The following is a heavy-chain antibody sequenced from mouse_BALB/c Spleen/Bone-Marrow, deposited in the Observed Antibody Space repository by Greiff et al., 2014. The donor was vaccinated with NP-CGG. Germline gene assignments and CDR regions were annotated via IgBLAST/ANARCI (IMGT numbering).Heavy chain of an antibody. CDR3: GKYYYGSSLFDY. V-gene: IGHV14-3*02. D-gene: IGHD1-1*01. CDR1: GFNIKDTY. Sequence: EVQLQESGAELVKPGASVKLSCTASGFNIKDTYMHWVKQRPEQGLEWIGRIDPANGNTKYDPKFQGKATITADTSSNTAYLQLSSLTSEDTAVYYYGKYYYGSSLFDYGGQGTALTVSS. CDR2: IDPANGNT. J-gene: IGHJ2*01.